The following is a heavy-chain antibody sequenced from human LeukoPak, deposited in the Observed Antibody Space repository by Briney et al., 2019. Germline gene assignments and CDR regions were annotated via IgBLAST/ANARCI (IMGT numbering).Heavy chain of an antibody. CDR2: ISFDGSNQ. CDR1: GXTFSSFG. D-gene: IGHD4-17*01. Sequence: GGSLRLSCAASGXTFSSFGMHWVRQAPGQGLEWVAVISFDGSNQYYADSVKGRFTIYRDNFKNTVYLQMNSLRAEETAVYYCAKSHPPTVTTEEGEYLQHWGQGTLVTVSS. CDR3: AKSHPPTVTTEEGEYLQH. J-gene: IGHJ1*01. V-gene: IGHV3-30*18.